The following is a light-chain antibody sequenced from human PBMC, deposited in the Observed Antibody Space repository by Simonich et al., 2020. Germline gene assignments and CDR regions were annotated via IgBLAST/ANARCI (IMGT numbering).Light chain of an antibody. Sequence: DIVMTQSPLSLPVTPGEPASISCRSSQSLLHSNGYNYLDWYLQKPGQSPQLLIYLGSNRASGVPDRFSGSGSGTDFTLKISRVEAEDVGVYYCMQSIQLQTFGQGTKVEIK. J-gene: IGKJ1*01. CDR1: QSLLHSNGYNY. CDR3: MQSIQLQT. V-gene: IGKV2-28*01. CDR2: LGS.